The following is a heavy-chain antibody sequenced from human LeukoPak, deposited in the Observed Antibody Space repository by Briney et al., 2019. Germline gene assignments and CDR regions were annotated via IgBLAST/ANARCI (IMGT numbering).Heavy chain of an antibody. CDR1: GFPFSSYS. CDR2: ISSSGSTI. D-gene: IGHD3-3*01. CDR3: ARDGPHYDFWSGPAY. Sequence: GGSLRLSCAASGFPFSSYSMNWVRQAPGKGLEWVSYISSSGSTIYYADSVKGRFTISRDNAKNSLYLQMDSLRAEDTAVYYCARDGPHYDFWSGPAYWGQGTLVTVSS. J-gene: IGHJ4*02. V-gene: IGHV3-48*01.